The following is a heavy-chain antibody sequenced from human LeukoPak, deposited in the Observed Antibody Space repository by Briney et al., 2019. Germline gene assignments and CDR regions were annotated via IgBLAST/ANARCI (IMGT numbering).Heavy chain of an antibody. CDR1: GFTFSSYA. V-gene: IGHV3-23*01. J-gene: IGHJ4*02. D-gene: IGHD3-22*01. Sequence: PGGSLRLSCAASGFTFSSYAMSWVRQAPGKGLEWVSGISGSGDNTYYADSVKGRFTISRDNSRNTLYLQMFSLSTEDTAVYYCVKAGYYDSSGYYYYLDYWGQGTLVTVSS. CDR3: VKAGYYDSSGYYYYLDY. CDR2: ISGSGDNT.